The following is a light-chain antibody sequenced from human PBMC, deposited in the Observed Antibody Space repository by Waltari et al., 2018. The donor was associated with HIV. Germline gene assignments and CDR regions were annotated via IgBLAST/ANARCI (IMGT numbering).Light chain of an antibody. CDR1: QSITTS. CDR2: DAS. Sequence: DIQMTQSPSSLSASVGDRVTIACRASQSITTSLNWYQHKPGKAPKVLIYDASSLQTGVPSRFSGSGSGTDFTLTISGLQAEDVAVYYCHQYYTTPWAFGQGTKVEIK. V-gene: IGKV1-39*01. CDR3: HQYYTTPWA. J-gene: IGKJ1*01.